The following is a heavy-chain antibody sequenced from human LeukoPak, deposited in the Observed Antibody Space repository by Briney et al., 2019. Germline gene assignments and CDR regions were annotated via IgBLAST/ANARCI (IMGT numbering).Heavy chain of an antibody. CDR3: ARVGSGNIDY. J-gene: IGHJ4*02. D-gene: IGHD2-15*01. CDR1: GGSISSGDCY. Sequence: SETLSLTCTVSGGSISSGDCYWSWIRQPPGKGLEWIGYIYYSGSTYYNPSLKSRVTISVDTSKNQFSLKLSSVTAADTAVYYCARVGSGNIDYWGQGTLVTVSS. V-gene: IGHV4-30-4*08. CDR2: IYYSGST.